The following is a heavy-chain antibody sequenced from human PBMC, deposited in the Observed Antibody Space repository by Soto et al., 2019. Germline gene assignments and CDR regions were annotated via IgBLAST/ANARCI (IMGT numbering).Heavy chain of an antibody. D-gene: IGHD6-13*01. J-gene: IGHJ5*02. Sequence: TSETLSLTCTVSGGSISSGGYYWSWIRQHPGKGLEWTGYIYYSGSTYYNPSLKSRVTISVDTSKNQFSLKLSSVTAADTAVYYCARGAHYSSPFRWFDPWGQGTLVTAPQ. CDR1: GGSISSGGYY. CDR3: ARGAHYSSPFRWFDP. V-gene: IGHV4-31*03. CDR2: IYYSGST.